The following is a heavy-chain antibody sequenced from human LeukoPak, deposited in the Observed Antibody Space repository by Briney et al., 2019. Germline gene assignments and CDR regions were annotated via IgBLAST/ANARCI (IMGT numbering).Heavy chain of an antibody. CDR1: GFTFSIYW. D-gene: IGHD3-3*01. V-gene: IGHV3-7*01. CDR3: ARRYLEWSYDY. J-gene: IGHJ4*02. CDR2: INQDGSEK. Sequence: GGSLRLSCEGSGFTFSIYWTSWVRQAPGKGLEWVATINQDGSEKYYVDSVKGRFTTSRDNAKNSLYLQMNSLRVEDTALYYCARRYLEWSYDYWGQGTLVTVSS.